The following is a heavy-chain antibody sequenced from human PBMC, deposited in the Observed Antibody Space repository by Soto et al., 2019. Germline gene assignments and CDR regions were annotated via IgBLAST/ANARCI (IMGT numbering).Heavy chain of an antibody. CDR2: ISYDGSNK. D-gene: IGHD4-17*01. Sequence: QVQLVESGGGVVQPGRSLRLSCAASGFTFSSYAMHWVRQAPGKGLEWVAVISYDGSNKYYADSVKGRFTISRDNSKNTLYLQMNRLRAEDTAVYYCARGRYGGNYRWFDPWGQGTLVTVSS. J-gene: IGHJ5*02. V-gene: IGHV3-30-3*01. CDR1: GFTFSSYA. CDR3: ARGRYGGNYRWFDP.